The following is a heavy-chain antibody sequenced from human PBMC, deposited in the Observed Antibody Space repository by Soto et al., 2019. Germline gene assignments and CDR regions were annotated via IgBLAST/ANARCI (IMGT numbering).Heavy chain of an antibody. V-gene: IGHV3-23*01. CDR2: IDSAAVGT. CDR3: AHAITREPQIDS. J-gene: IGHJ4*02. Sequence: PGGSLRLSCAASGFTFSNYAMGWVRQAPGKGLEWVSTIDSAAVGTDYADSVKGRFTISRDNSKNTLYLQMNSLRAEDTAVHYCAHAITREPQIDSWGQGTLVTVSS. D-gene: IGHD7-27*01. CDR1: GFTFSNYA.